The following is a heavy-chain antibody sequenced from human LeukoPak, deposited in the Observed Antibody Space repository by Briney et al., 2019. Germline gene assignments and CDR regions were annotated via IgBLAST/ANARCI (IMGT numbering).Heavy chain of an antibody. D-gene: IGHD3-10*01. CDR3: VRDGGRLNFGNGASFDY. Sequence: GGTLRLSCAASGFTFSTSWMYWVRQAPGKGLVWVSRIKSEGSSTSYADSVKGRFTISRDNAKNTLYLQMNSLRAEDTAMYYCVRDGGRLNFGNGASFDYWGQGTLVTVSS. CDR1: GFTFSTSW. J-gene: IGHJ4*02. V-gene: IGHV3-74*01. CDR2: IKSEGSST.